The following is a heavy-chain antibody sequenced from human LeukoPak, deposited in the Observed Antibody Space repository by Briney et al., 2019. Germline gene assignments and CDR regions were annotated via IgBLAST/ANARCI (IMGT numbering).Heavy chain of an antibody. D-gene: IGHD6-19*01. V-gene: IGHV1-2*06. J-gene: IGHJ5*02. Sequence: ALVKVSCKASGYTFTGYYMHWVRQAPGQGLEWMGRINPNSGGTNYAQKFQGRVTMTRDTSISTAYMELSRLRSDDTAVYYCARDQRWLVLGWFDPWGQGTLVTVSS. CDR2: INPNSGGT. CDR1: GYTFTGYY. CDR3: ARDQRWLVLGWFDP.